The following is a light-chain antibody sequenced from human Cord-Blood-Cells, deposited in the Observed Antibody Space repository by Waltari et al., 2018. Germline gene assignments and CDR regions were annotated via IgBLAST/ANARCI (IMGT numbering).Light chain of an antibody. Sequence: HSALTQPASVSGSPGQSISISGTRTSSDVGGYNYVSWYHQHPGEAPKLMIYEVSTRTSGVSTRLSGSKSGNTASLTISGLQAEDEADYYCSSYTSSSTYVFGTGTKVTVL. CDR3: SSYTSSSTYV. V-gene: IGLV2-14*01. CDR1: SSDVGGYNY. CDR2: EVS. J-gene: IGLJ1*01.